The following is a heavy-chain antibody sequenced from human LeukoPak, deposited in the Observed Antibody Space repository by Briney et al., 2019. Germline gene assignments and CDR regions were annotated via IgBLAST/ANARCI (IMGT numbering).Heavy chain of an antibody. D-gene: IGHD1-20*01. V-gene: IGHV3-48*04. Sequence: GGSLRLSCAASGFSFSGYSMNWVRQAPGKGLEWISYISGSSITKYYADSVKGRFTISRDNAENSLYLQMNSLRAEDTAIYYCARDRIIGTTRVDYWGQGTLVTVSS. CDR1: GFSFSGYS. CDR3: ARDRIIGTTRVDY. J-gene: IGHJ4*02. CDR2: ISGSSITK.